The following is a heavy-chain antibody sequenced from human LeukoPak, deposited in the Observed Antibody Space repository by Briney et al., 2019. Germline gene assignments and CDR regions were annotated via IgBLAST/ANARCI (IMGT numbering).Heavy chain of an antibody. V-gene: IGHV1-46*01. CDR1: GYTFTSNY. Sequence: ASVKVSCKASGYTFTSNYIHWVRQAPGQGLEWMGMNYPRDGSTSYAQKFQGRVTVTRDTSTSTVHMELSGLRSEDTAVYYCARDPEGFDYWGQGTLVTVSS. J-gene: IGHJ4*02. CDR3: ARDPEGFDY. CDR2: NYPRDGST.